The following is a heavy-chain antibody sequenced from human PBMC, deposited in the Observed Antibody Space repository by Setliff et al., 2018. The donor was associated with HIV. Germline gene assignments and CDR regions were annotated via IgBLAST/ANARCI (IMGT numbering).Heavy chain of an antibody. CDR3: VRGPQFRPH. CDR2: ISSSSSYI. Sequence: GGSLRLPCAASGFTFSSYSMNWVRQAPGKGLEWVSSISSSSSYIYYADSVKGRFTISRDNAKNTLYLQMNRLRAEDTALYYCVRGPQFRPHWGQGTLVTSPQ. V-gene: IGHV3-21*06. J-gene: IGHJ4*02. CDR1: GFTFSSYS.